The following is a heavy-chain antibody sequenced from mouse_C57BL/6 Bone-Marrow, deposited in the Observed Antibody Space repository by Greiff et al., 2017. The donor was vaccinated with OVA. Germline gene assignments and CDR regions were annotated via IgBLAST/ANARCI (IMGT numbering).Heavy chain of an antibody. Sequence: VQGVESGAELVKPGASVKISCKASGYAFSSYWMNWVKQRPGKGLEWIGQVYPGDGDTNYNGKFKGKATLTADKSSSTAYMQLSSLTSEDSAVYFCARDSYYYGSSPLDYWGQGTTLTVSS. CDR3: ARDSYYYGSSPLDY. CDR1: GYAFSSYW. CDR2: VYPGDGDT. D-gene: IGHD1-1*01. J-gene: IGHJ2*01. V-gene: IGHV1-80*01.